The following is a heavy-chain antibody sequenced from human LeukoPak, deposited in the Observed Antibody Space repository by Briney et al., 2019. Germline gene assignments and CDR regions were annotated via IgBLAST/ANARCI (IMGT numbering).Heavy chain of an antibody. CDR3: ARVDIPHIVVTTPADY. CDR1: GFTFSSYG. D-gene: IGHD5-12*01. V-gene: IGHV3-64*01. Sequence: GGSLRLSCAASGFTFSSYGMHWVRQAPGKGLEYVSAISSNGGSTYYANSVKGRFTISRDNSKNTLYLQMGSLRAEDMAVYYCARVDIPHIVVTTPADYWGQGTLVTVSS. CDR2: ISSNGGST. J-gene: IGHJ4*02.